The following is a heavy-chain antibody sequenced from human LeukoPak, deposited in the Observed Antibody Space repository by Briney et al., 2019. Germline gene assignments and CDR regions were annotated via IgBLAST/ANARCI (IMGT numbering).Heavy chain of an antibody. CDR1: GFTFSSYA. CDR2: ISYDGSNK. Sequence: GRSLRLSCAASGFTFSSYAMPWVRQAPGKGLEWVAVISYDGSNKYYADSVKGRFTISRDNSKNTLYLQMNSLRAEDTAVYYCARDRTNYYDSSGPVDNWGQGTLVTVSS. CDR3: ARDRTNYYDSSGPVDN. V-gene: IGHV3-30*04. J-gene: IGHJ4*02. D-gene: IGHD3-22*01.